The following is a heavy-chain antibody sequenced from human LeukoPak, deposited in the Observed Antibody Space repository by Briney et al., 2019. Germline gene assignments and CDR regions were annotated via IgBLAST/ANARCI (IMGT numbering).Heavy chain of an antibody. Sequence: GGSLRLSCAASGFTFSSYSMSWVRQAPGKGLEWVSVIYSGGSTYYADSVKGRFTISRDNSKNTLYLQMNSLRAEDTAVYYCARSGGSSGRAFDYWGQGTLVTVSS. CDR1: GFTFSSYS. D-gene: IGHD1-26*01. CDR2: IYSGGST. J-gene: IGHJ4*02. CDR3: ARSGGSSGRAFDY. V-gene: IGHV3-53*01.